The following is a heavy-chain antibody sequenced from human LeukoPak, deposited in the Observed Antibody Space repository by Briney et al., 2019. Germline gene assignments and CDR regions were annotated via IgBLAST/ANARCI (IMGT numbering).Heavy chain of an antibody. J-gene: IGHJ2*01. D-gene: IGHD3-3*01. V-gene: IGHV4-61*05. CDR3: ARPIYDFWSGPDWYFDL. Sequence: SETLSLTCTVSGGSISSSSYYWSWIRQPPGKGLEWIGYIYYSGSTNYNPSLKSRVTISVDTSKNQFSLKLSSVTAADTAVYYCARPIYDFWSGPDWYFDLWGRGTLVTVSS. CDR1: GGSISSSSYY. CDR2: IYYSGST.